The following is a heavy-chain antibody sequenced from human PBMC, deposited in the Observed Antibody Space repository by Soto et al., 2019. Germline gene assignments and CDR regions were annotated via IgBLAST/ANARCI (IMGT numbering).Heavy chain of an antibody. CDR3: ARHGSY. Sequence: KTSETLSLTCSVSGVSISNTSYYWGWIRQPPGKGLEWVGTIYFSGSTFYNPSLKSRVTISKDTSKNQFSLRLSSVTAADTAVYYCARHGSYWGQGTLVTVSS. V-gene: IGHV4-39*01. CDR1: GVSISNTSYY. J-gene: IGHJ4*02. CDR2: IYFSGST.